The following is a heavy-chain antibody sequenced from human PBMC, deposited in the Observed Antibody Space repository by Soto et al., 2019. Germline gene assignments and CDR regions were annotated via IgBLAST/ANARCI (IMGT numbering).Heavy chain of an antibody. CDR1: GFTVSSNY. V-gene: IGHV3-66*01. Sequence: EVQLVESGGGLVQPGGSLRLSCAASGFTVSSNYMSWVRQAPGKGLESVSVIYSGGSTYYADSVKGRFTISRDNSKNTLYLQMNSLRAEDTAVYYCASPGIAVAGTAYWYFDLWGRGTLVTVSS. J-gene: IGHJ2*01. CDR3: ASPGIAVAGTAYWYFDL. D-gene: IGHD6-19*01. CDR2: IYSGGST.